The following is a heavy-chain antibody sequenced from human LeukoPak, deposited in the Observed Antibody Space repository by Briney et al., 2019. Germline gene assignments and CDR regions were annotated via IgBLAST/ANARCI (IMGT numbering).Heavy chain of an antibody. D-gene: IGHD3-22*01. Sequence: GGSLRLSCAASGFTFGSYWMSWVRQAPGKGLEWVANIKQDGSEKYYVDSVKGRFTVSRDNAKNSLYLQMNSLRAEDTAVYYCASIFYSIDYIFDYWGQGTLVTVSS. CDR2: IKQDGSEK. J-gene: IGHJ4*02. CDR3: ASIFYSIDYIFDY. CDR1: GFTFGSYW. V-gene: IGHV3-7*01.